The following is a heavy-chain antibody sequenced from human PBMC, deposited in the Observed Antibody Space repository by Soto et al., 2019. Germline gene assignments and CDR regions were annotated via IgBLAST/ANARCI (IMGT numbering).Heavy chain of an antibody. D-gene: IGHD3-22*01. Sequence: PGGSLRLSCAASGFTFSSYGMHWVRQAPGKGLEWVAVISYDGSNKYYADSVKGRFTISRDNSKNTLYLQMNSLRAEDTAVYYCAKDHEVGTYDSSGSFDYWGQGTLVTVSS. V-gene: IGHV3-30*18. J-gene: IGHJ4*02. CDR3: AKDHEVGTYDSSGSFDY. CDR1: GFTFSSYG. CDR2: ISYDGSNK.